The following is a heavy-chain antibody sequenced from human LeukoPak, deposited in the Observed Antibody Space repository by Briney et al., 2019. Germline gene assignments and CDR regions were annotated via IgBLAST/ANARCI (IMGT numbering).Heavy chain of an antibody. CDR2: ISWNSGSI. Sequence: GGSLRLSCVASGFTFDDYAMHWVRQAPGRGLEWVSDISWNSGSIGYADSVKGRFTISRDNAKNSLYLQMNSLRAEDMALYYCAKGLGAARGTNAFDIWGQGTMVTVSS. V-gene: IGHV3-9*03. CDR1: GFTFDDYA. D-gene: IGHD6-6*01. CDR3: AKGLGAARGTNAFDI. J-gene: IGHJ3*02.